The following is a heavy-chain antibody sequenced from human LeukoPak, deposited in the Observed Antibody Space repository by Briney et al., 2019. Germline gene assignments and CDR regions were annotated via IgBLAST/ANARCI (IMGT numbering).Heavy chain of an antibody. CDR1: GGSFSGYY. Sequence: SETLSLTCAVYGGSFSGYYWSWIRQPPGKGLEWIGEINHSGSTNYNPSLKSRVTISVDTSKNQFSLKLSSVAAADTAVYYCARVYSSSWYDYFDYWGQGTLVTVSS. CDR2: INHSGST. CDR3: ARVYSSSWYDYFDY. V-gene: IGHV4-34*01. D-gene: IGHD6-13*01. J-gene: IGHJ4*02.